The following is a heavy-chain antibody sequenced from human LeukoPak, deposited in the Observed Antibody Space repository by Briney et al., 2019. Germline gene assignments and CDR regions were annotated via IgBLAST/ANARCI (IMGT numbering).Heavy chain of an antibody. J-gene: IGHJ4*02. Sequence: PGGSLRLSCAASGFTVSSNYMSWVRQAPGKGLEWVSVIYSGGSTYYADSVKGRFTISRDNSKNTLYLQMNSLRAEDTAVYYCARNGRDYGGNLVDYWGQGTLVTVSS. CDR3: ARNGRDYGGNLVDY. D-gene: IGHD4-23*01. CDR1: GFTVSSNY. V-gene: IGHV3-53*01. CDR2: IYSGGST.